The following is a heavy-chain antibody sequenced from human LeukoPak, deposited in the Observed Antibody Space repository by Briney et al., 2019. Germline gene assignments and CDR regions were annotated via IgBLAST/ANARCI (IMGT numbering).Heavy chain of an antibody. CDR1: GFTFSSYG. V-gene: IGHV3-30*02. Sequence: PGGSLRLSCAASGFTFSSYGIHWVRQAPGKGLEWVTFIGYDGRNKYYADSVKGRFTISRDKSKNTLYLQMNSLRAEDTAVYYCANTHETGDAFDIWGQGTMVTVSS. CDR3: ANTHETGDAFDI. D-gene: IGHD3-10*01. J-gene: IGHJ3*02. CDR2: IGYDGRNK.